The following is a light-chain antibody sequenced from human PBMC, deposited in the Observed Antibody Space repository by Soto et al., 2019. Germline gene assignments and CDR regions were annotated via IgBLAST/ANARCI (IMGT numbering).Light chain of an antibody. J-gene: IGLJ1*01. CDR2: EVR. CDR3: SSYTSGSTPDV. Sequence: QSVLTQPASVSGSPGHSITISCTGTSSDVGGYNYVSWYQQHPGKAPKLMIYEVRNRPSGVSNRFSGSKSGNTASLAIYGLQAEDEADYYCSSYTSGSTPDVFGTGTKVTVL. V-gene: IGLV2-14*01. CDR1: SSDVGGYNY.